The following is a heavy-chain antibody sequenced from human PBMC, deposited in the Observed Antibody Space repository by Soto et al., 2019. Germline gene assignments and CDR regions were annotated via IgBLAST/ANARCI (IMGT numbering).Heavy chain of an antibody. Sequence: QVQLQESGPGLVRPSGTVSLTCAMSGLSISSGDWWSWVRQPPGKGLEWIGEIHQSGSANYNPSLKSRVTLSVVPSKDLFSLTLISVSAAVTAFYFCARDQGSHPGDWAQGTLVSVSS. CDR2: IHQSGSA. CDR1: GLSISSGDW. D-gene: IGHD6-19*01. CDR3: ARDQGSHPGD. V-gene: IGHV4-4*02. J-gene: IGHJ4*02.